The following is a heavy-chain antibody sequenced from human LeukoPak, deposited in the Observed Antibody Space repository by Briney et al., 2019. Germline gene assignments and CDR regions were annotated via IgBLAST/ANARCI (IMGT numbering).Heavy chain of an antibody. D-gene: IGHD4/OR15-4a*01. V-gene: IGHV3-53*01. J-gene: IGHJ4*02. CDR1: GFTVSSNS. Sequence: GGSLRLSCTVSGFTVSSNSMSWVRKAPGKGLEWVSFIYSDNTHYSDSVKGRFTVSRDNSKNTLYLQMNSLRAEDTAVYYCARRAGAYSHPYDYWGQGTLVTVSS. CDR2: IYSDNT. CDR3: ARRAGAYSHPYDY.